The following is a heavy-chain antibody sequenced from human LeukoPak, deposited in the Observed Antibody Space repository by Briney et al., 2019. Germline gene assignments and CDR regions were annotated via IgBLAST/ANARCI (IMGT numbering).Heavy chain of an antibody. V-gene: IGHV4-34*01. D-gene: IGHD3-3*01. Sequence: SETLSLTCAVYGGSFSGYYWSWIRQPPGKGLEWIGEINHSGSTNYNPSLKSRVTISVDTSKNQFSLKLSSVTAADTAAYYCARVAIFGVVVLVPSWFDPWGQGTLVTVSS. J-gene: IGHJ5*02. CDR1: GGSFSGYY. CDR2: INHSGST. CDR3: ARVAIFGVVVLVPSWFDP.